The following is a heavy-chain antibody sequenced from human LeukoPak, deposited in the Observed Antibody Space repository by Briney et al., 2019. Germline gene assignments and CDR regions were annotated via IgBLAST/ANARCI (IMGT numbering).Heavy chain of an antibody. Sequence: PGGSLRLSCAASGFTFSSYGMLWVRQAPGKGLEWVAFIRYDGSNKYYADSVKGRFTISRDNSKNTLYLQMNSLRAEDTAVYYCAKDTTPPKAGFDPWGQGTLVTVSS. CDR1: GFTFSSYG. D-gene: IGHD1-14*01. J-gene: IGHJ5*02. CDR3: AKDTTPPKAGFDP. CDR2: IRYDGSNK. V-gene: IGHV3-30*02.